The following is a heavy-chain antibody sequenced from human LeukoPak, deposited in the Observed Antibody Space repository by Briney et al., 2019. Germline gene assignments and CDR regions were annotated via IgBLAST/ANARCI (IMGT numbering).Heavy chain of an antibody. CDR1: GFTFSSYA. J-gene: IGHJ4*02. CDR2: TSNNGGYT. Sequence: GGSLRLSCAASGFTFSSYAMHWVRQAPGKGLEWVSATSNNGGYTYYADSVQGRFTISRDNSKSTLCLQMNSLRAEDTAVYYCAKQLGYCSDGSCYFPYWGQGTLVTVSS. CDR3: AKQLGYCSDGSCYFPY. D-gene: IGHD2-15*01. V-gene: IGHV3-23*01.